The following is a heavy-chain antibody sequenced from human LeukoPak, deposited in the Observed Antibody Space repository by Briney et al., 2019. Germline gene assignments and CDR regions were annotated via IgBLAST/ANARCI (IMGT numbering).Heavy chain of an antibody. D-gene: IGHD6-19*01. CDR2: IDPSDSYT. J-gene: IGHJ4*02. V-gene: IGHV5-10-1*01. Sequence: GESLKISCKGSGYSFTSYWISWVRQMPGKGLEWMGRIDPSDSYTNYSPSFQGHVTISADKSISTAYLQWSSLKASDTAMYYCARQTRSGWSMEYNFDYWGQGTLVTVSS. CDR3: ARQTRSGWSMEYNFDY. CDR1: GYSFTSYW.